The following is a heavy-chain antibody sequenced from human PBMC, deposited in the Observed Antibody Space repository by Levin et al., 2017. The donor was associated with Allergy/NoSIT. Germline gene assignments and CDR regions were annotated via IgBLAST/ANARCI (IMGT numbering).Heavy chain of an antibody. D-gene: IGHD3-3*01. CDR1: GFTVSSNY. Sequence: ASVKVSCAASGFTVSSNYMSWVRQAPGKGLEWVSVIYSGGSTYYADSVKGRFTISRDNSKNTLYLQMNSLRAEDTAVYYCARGITMFDYWGQGTLVTVSS. CDR3: ARGITMFDY. CDR2: IYSGGST. J-gene: IGHJ4*02. V-gene: IGHV3-53*01.